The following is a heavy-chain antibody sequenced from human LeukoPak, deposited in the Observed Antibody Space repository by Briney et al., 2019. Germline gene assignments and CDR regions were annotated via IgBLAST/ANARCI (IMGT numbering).Heavy chain of an antibody. D-gene: IGHD6-13*01. Sequence: SETLSLTCTVSGGSISTYYWSWIRQPAGKGLEWIGRVYGSRSTSYNPSLKGRVTMSVDTSKNQFSLKLSSVTAADTAVYYCARGGIAAAGTTDYWGQGTLVTVSS. CDR3: ARGGIAAAGTTDY. CDR1: GGSISTYY. J-gene: IGHJ4*02. CDR2: VYGSRST. V-gene: IGHV4-4*07.